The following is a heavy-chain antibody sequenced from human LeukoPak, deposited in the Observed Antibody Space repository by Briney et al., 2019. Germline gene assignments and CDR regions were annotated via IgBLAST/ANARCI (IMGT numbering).Heavy chain of an antibody. CDR1: GFTFSSYA. Sequence: GGSLRLSCAASGFTFSSYAMSWVRQAPGKGLEWVSAISGSGGSTYYADSVKGPFTISRDNSKNTLYLQMNSLRAEDTAVYYCATGSVRYSASWYSQEGDYWGQGTLVTVSS. J-gene: IGHJ4*02. V-gene: IGHV3-23*01. D-gene: IGHD6-13*01. CDR2: ISGSGGST. CDR3: ATGSVRYSASWYSQEGDY.